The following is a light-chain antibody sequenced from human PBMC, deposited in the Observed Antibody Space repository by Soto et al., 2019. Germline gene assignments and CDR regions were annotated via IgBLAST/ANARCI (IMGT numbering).Light chain of an antibody. V-gene: IGLV1-40*01. J-gene: IGLJ1*01. CDR2: GNS. Sequence: QSVLTQPPSVSGAPGQRVTISCTGRSSNIGAGYDVHWYQQLPGTAPKLLIYGNSNRPSGVPDRFSGSKSGTSASLAITGLQAEDEADYYCQSYDSSLSVRYVFGTGTKLTVL. CDR1: SSNIGAGYD. CDR3: QSYDSSLSVRYV.